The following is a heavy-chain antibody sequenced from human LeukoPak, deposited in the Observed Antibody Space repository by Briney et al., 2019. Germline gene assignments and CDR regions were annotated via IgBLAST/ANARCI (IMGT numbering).Heavy chain of an antibody. Sequence: GSLRLSCAASGFTFSSYAMHWVRQAPGKGLEWVAVISYDGSNKYYADSVKGRFTISRDNSKNTLYLQMNSLRAEDTAVYYCARPGREQANWGQGTLVTVSS. D-gene: IGHD2-8*02. CDR3: ARPGREQAN. V-gene: IGHV3-30*04. CDR1: GFTFSSYA. CDR2: ISYDGSNK. J-gene: IGHJ4*02.